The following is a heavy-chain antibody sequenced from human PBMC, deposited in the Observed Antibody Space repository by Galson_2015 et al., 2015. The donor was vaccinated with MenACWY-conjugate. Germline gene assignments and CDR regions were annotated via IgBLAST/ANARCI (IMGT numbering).Heavy chain of an antibody. CDR1: GFSFGNYG. CDR3: ARALEGTVWSYFDY. D-gene: IGHD6-19*01. J-gene: IGHJ4*02. V-gene: IGHV3-33*01. CDR2: IWYDGSNK. Sequence: PLRLPCAASGFSFGNYGIHWVRQAPGKGLEWVAVIWYDGSNKYYADSVKGRFTITSDNSKNTLYLQMNSLRAEDTAVYFCARALEGTVWSYFDYWGQGTLVTVSS.